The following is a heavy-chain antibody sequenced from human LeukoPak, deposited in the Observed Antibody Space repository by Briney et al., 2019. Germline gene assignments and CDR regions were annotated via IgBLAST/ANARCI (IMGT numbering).Heavy chain of an antibody. Sequence: GGALRLSCAASGVTSSSYGMHWVRQDPGKGRVWGALKRYEVSNKYYADSVKGRFTISRDNSKNTLYLQMNSLGAEDTAVYCCASDVEYSSSPDVNYWGQGTLVTVSS. J-gene: IGHJ4*02. CDR3: ASDVEYSSSPDVNY. V-gene: IGHV3-30*02. CDR1: GVTSSSYG. CDR2: KRYEVSNK. D-gene: IGHD6-6*01.